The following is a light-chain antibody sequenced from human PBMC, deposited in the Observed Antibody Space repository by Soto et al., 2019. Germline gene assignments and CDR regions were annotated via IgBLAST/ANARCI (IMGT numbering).Light chain of an antibody. CDR1: NSNIGAGFD. CDR2: GNT. Sequence: QSVLTQPPSVSGAPGQRVTISCTGSNSNIGAGFDVHWYQQLPGTAPKLLIYGNTNRPSGVPDRFSGSKSGTSASLAITGLHAGPEADYYCPSYDHSRTVVFGGGTKPTL. J-gene: IGLJ2*01. CDR3: PSYDHSRTVV. V-gene: IGLV1-40*01.